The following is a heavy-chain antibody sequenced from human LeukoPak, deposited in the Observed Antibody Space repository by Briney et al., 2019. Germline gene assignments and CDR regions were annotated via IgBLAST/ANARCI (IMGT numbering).Heavy chain of an antibody. V-gene: IGHV4-59*01. D-gene: IGHD3-10*01. J-gene: IGHJ4*02. CDR2: ISYSGST. Sequence: SETLSLTCTVSGGSISSYYWSWIRQPPGKGLEWIGYISYSGSTNYNPSLKSRVTISVDTSKNQFSLKLSSVTAADTAVYYCARQAGTMVRHFDYWGQGTLVTVSS. CDR1: GGSISSYY. CDR3: ARQAGTMVRHFDY.